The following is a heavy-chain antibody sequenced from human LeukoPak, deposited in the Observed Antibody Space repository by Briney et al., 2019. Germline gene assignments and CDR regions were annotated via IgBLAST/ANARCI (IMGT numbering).Heavy chain of an antibody. Sequence: ASVKVSCKASGGTFSSYAISWVRQAPGQGLEWMGGIIPIFGTANYAQKFQGRVTITADESTSTAYMELSSLRSEDTAVYYCARDVEHSGSYYRDYYYYMDVWGKGTTVTVSS. J-gene: IGHJ6*03. V-gene: IGHV1-69*13. CDR3: ARDVEHSGSYYRDYYYYMDV. D-gene: IGHD1-26*01. CDR1: GGTFSSYA. CDR2: IIPIFGTA.